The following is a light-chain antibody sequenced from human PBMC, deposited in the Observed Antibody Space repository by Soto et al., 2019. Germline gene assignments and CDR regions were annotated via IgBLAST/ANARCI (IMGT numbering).Light chain of an antibody. Sequence: QSALTQPASVSGSPGQSITISCTGTSSDVGGYNYVSWYQQHPGKAPKLMIYDVSKWPSGVPDRFSGSKSGNTASLTISGLQAEDEGDYYCCSYAGSYTFVFGTGTKLTVL. J-gene: IGLJ1*01. V-gene: IGLV2-11*01. CDR3: CSYAGSYTFV. CDR2: DVS. CDR1: SSDVGGYNY.